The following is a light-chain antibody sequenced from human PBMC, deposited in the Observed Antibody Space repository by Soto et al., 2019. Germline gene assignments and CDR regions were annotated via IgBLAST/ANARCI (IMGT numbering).Light chain of an antibody. Sequence: IELTQSPGTLSLSPGERATLSCRASQSVSSTYLAWYQQKPGQAPRLLIYAASSRETGIPDRFSGSGSGTDFTLTIRRLEAEDFAVYYCQQYDTSPYSFGQGTKLEIK. CDR3: QQYDTSPYS. J-gene: IGKJ2*01. CDR1: QSVSSTY. CDR2: AAS. V-gene: IGKV3-20*01.